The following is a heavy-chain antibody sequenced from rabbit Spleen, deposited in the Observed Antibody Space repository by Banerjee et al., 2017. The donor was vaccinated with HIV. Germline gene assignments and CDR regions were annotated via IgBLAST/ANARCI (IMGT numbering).Heavy chain of an antibody. V-gene: IGHV1S47*01. Sequence: QEQLVESGGGLIQPGGSLKLSCKASGFDFNSYGVSWVRQAPGKGLEWIGYIDLVFGSTYYATWANGRFTISSHNAQNTLYLQLDSLTAADTATYFCVRGASSSGYYSLWGPGTLVTVS. CDR3: VRGASSSGYYSL. CDR1: GFDFNSYG. D-gene: IGHD1-1*01. CDR2: IDLVFGST. J-gene: IGHJ4*01.